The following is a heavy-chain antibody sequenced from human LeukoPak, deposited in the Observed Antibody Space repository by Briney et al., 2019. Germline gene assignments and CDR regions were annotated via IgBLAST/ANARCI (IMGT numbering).Heavy chain of an antibody. Sequence: SETLSLTCTVSGGSISSYYWSWIRQPPGKGLEWIGYIYYSGSTNYNPSLKSRVTISVDTSKNQFSLKLSSVTAADTAVYYCARTTEAHSWRTRYYYYYMDVWGKGTTVTVSS. CDR2: IYYSGST. D-gene: IGHD6-13*01. V-gene: IGHV4-59*01. J-gene: IGHJ6*03. CDR1: GGSISSYY. CDR3: ARTTEAHSWRTRYYYYYMDV.